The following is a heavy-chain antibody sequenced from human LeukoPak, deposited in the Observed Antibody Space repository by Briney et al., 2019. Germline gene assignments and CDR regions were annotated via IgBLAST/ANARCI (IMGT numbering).Heavy chain of an antibody. J-gene: IGHJ5*02. CDR3: AHYGVDEGEDNWFDP. Sequence: SGPTLVKPTQPLTLTCTFSGFSLSTSGVGVGWIRQPPGKALEWLALIYWDDDKRYSPSLKSRLTITKDTSKNLVVLTMTNMDPVDTATYYCAHYGVDEGEDNWFDPWGQGTLVTVSS. CDR1: GFSLSTSGVG. D-gene: IGHD4-17*01. V-gene: IGHV2-5*02. CDR2: IYWDDDK.